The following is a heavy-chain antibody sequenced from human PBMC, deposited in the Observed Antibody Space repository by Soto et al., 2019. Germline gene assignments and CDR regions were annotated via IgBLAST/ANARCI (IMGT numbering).Heavy chain of an antibody. Sequence: SETLSLTCTVSGGSISSYYWNWIRQPPGKGLEWIGYIHYSGSTNYNPSLKSRVTISVDTSNNQFSLKLSSVTAADTAVYYCAAGRFSAMIRGVIMFDPWGQGTLVTVSS. V-gene: IGHV4-59*01. J-gene: IGHJ5*02. CDR2: IHYSGST. CDR1: GGSISSYY. D-gene: IGHD3-10*01. CDR3: AAGRFSAMIRGVIMFDP.